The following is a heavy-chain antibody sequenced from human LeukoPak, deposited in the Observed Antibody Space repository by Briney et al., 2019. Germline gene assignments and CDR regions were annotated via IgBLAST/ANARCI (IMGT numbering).Heavy chain of an antibody. V-gene: IGHV4-61*05. D-gene: IGHD6-13*01. CDR3: ARGSNIAAAAFGFDY. CDR1: GSSISSACY. CDR2: IYYSGST. Sequence: SETLSLTCTVSGSSISSACYWGWIRPPPGKGLEWIGYIYYSGSTNYNPSLKSRVTISVDTSKNQFSLKLSSVTAADTAVYYCARGSNIAAAAFGFDYWGQGTLVTVSS. J-gene: IGHJ4*02.